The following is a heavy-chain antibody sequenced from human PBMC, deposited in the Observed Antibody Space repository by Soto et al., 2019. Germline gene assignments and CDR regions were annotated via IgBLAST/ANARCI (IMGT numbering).Heavy chain of an antibody. CDR1: GFTFSSYA. CDR3: GRCSSTSCHLGSDY. V-gene: IGHV3-30-3*01. D-gene: IGHD2-2*01. Sequence: QVLLVDSGGGVVQPGRSLRLSCAASGFTFSSYAMNWVRQAPGKGLEWVALISHDGINKYYADSVRGRFTISRDSSTNTVYLQMNSLRAADTAVYYCGRCSSTSCHLGSDYWGQGTLVTVSS. J-gene: IGHJ4*02. CDR2: ISHDGINK.